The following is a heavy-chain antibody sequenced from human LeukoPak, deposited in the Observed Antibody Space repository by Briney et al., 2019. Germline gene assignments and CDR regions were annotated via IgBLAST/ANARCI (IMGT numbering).Heavy chain of an antibody. V-gene: IGHV3-48*03. J-gene: IGHJ6*04. CDR3: ARVCGGDCYSYYYYYYGMDV. D-gene: IGHD2-21*02. CDR2: ISSSGGTI. CDR1: GFTFSSYE. Sequence: GGSLRLSCAASGFTFSSYEMNWVRQAPGKGLEWVSYISSSGGTIYYADSVKGRFTISRDNAKNSLYLQMNSLRAEDTAVYYCARVCGGDCYSYYYYYYGMDVWGKGTTVTVSS.